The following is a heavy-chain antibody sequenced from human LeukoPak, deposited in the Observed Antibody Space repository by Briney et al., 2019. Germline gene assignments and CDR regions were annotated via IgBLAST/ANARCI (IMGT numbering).Heavy chain of an antibody. Sequence: PGGFLRLSCAASGFTFSSYGMHWVRQAPGKGLEWVAVIWYDGNNKYYADAVKGRFTISRDNPRNTLYLQMNSLRAEDRGVYYCARKAGGSSSPAFWAQEPLVTVSS. CDR2: IWYDGNNK. J-gene: IGHJ4*02. CDR3: ARKAGGSSSPAF. D-gene: IGHD2-15*01. CDR1: GFTFSSYG. V-gene: IGHV3-33*01.